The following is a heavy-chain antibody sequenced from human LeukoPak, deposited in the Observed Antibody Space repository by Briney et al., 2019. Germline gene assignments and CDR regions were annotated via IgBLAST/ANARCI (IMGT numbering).Heavy chain of an antibody. Sequence: GGSLRLSCAASGFTFSSYGMHWVRQAPGKGLEWVAFIRYDGSNKYYADSVKGRFTISRDNSKNTLYLQMNSLRAEDTAVYYCAKGLRYSSGWSSFDYWGQGTLVTVSS. CDR2: IRYDGSNK. CDR3: AKGLRYSSGWSSFDY. D-gene: IGHD6-19*01. V-gene: IGHV3-30*02. J-gene: IGHJ4*02. CDR1: GFTFSSYG.